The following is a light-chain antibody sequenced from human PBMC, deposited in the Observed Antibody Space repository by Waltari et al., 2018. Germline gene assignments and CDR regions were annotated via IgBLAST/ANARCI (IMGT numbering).Light chain of an antibody. Sequence: QSALTQPRSVSGSPGQSVTISCTGTRSDVGGYNFVSWYQTYPGKAPKLVIYDFNKRPSGVPDRFSGSKSGNTASLIISGLQTEDEADYYCCSYAGYYTVFGGGTKVAVL. V-gene: IGLV2-11*01. J-gene: IGLJ3*02. CDR2: DFN. CDR3: CSYAGYYTV. CDR1: RSDVGGYNF.